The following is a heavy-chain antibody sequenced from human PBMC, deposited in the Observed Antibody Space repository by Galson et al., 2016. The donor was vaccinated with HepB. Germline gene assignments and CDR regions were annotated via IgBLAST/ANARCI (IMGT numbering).Heavy chain of an antibody. Sequence: SLRLSCAASGFTFNNYAMSWVRQAPGKGLEWVSGISGSGTTTYYPDSVKGRITISRDNSKSTLYLQMNGLTAEDTAIYYCAKDQLIVVVPAAGNWFGPWGPGTQVTVSS. CDR2: ISGSGTTT. D-gene: IGHD2-2*01. J-gene: IGHJ5*02. CDR1: GFTFNNYA. CDR3: AKDQLIVVVPAAGNWFGP. V-gene: IGHV3-23*01.